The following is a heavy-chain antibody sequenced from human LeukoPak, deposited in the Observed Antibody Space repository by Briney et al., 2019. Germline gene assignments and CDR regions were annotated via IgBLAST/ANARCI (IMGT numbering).Heavy chain of an antibody. J-gene: IGHJ4*02. CDR1: GFTFSYYA. CDR2: ISGSGGST. Sequence: GGSLRLSCAASGFTFSYYAMSWVRQAPGEGLEWVSAISGSGGSTYYADSVKGRFTISRDDSKNTLYLEMNSLRAEDTAVYYCAKAATNRRLYDVFDKWGQGTLVTVSS. V-gene: IGHV3-23*01. CDR3: AKAATNRRLYDVFDK. D-gene: IGHD3-3*01.